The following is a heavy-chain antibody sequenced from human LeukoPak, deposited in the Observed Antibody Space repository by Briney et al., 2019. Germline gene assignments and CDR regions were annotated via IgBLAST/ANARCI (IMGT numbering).Heavy chain of an antibody. Sequence: PGGSLRLSCAASGFTFSDYYMSWIRQAPGKGLEWISYISTTGTTIYYADSVEGRFTISRDNGKNSLYLQMNSLRAEDTAVYYCARVRGSDYYYYYMDVWGKGTTVTVSS. CDR1: GFTFSDYY. D-gene: IGHD3-10*01. J-gene: IGHJ6*03. CDR3: ARVRGSDYYYYYMDV. V-gene: IGHV3-11*04. CDR2: ISTTGTTI.